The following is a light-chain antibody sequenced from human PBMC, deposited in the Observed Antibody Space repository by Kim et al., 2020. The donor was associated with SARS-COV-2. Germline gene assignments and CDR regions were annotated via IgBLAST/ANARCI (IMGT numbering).Light chain of an antibody. V-gene: IGKV1-5*01. CDR3: QQYSSYSYT. CDR2: DAT. J-gene: IGKJ2*01. CDR1: QNIDSW. Sequence: SASVGDRVTLTCRASQNIDSWWAWYQQKPGKAPKYLIYDATTLKSGVPSRFSGRGSGTQFTLTITSLQPDDFATYYCQQYSSYSYTFGQGTKLEI.